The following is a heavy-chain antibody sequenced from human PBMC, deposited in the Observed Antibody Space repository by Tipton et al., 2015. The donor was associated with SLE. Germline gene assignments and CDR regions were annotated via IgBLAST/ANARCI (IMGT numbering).Heavy chain of an antibody. D-gene: IGHD3-10*02. Sequence: GLVKPSETLSLICTVSGDSLRRSPYYWGWVRQSPEKGLEWIGSFNFGGKTYYSPSLKSRVTISVDTSTNQFSLKLRSVTAADTAVYYCARRRSETGLFSKRGWFDPWGQGTLVTVSS. CDR3: ARRRSETGLFSKRGWFDP. CDR1: GDSLRRSPYY. V-gene: IGHV4-39*01. J-gene: IGHJ5*02. CDR2: FNFGGKT.